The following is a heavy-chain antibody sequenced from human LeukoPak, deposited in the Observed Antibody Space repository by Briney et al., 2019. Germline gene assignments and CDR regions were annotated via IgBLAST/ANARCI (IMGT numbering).Heavy chain of an antibody. D-gene: IGHD6-19*01. CDR1: GYTLTGYY. J-gene: IGHJ4*02. Sequence: ASVKVSFKASGYTLTGYYMHWVRQAPGQGLEWMGWINPNSGGTNYAQKFQGRVTMTRDTTISTAYMELSRLRSDDTAVYYCARDSGEKQWMVPDYWGQGTLVTVST. V-gene: IGHV1-2*02. CDR2: INPNSGGT. CDR3: ARDSGEKQWMVPDY.